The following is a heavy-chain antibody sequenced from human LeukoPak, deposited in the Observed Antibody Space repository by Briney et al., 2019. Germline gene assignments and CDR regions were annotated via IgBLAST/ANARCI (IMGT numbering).Heavy chain of an antibody. J-gene: IGHJ4*02. CDR3: ARVGPNHDFLTGSLDY. CDR2: ISSRSTTI. V-gene: IGHV3-48*01. Sequence: GGSLRLSCAASGFAFSTYRMIWVRQAPGKGLQWVSYISSRSTTIQYADSVKGRFTISRDNAKNSLYLLMNSLRTEDTAVYYCARVGPNHDFLTGSLDYWGQGSLVTVSS. CDR1: GFAFSTYR. D-gene: IGHD3-9*01.